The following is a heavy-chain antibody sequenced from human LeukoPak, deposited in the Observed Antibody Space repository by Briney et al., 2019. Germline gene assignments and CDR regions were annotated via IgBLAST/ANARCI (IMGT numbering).Heavy chain of an antibody. CDR2: IYYSGST. CDR3: AKDLEWFGELYGDY. D-gene: IGHD3-10*01. V-gene: IGHV4-39*02. Sequence: SETLSLTCTVSGGSISSSSYYWGWIRQPPGKGLEWIGSIYYSGSTYYNPSLKSRVTISVDTSKNQFSLKLSSVTAADTAVYYCAKDLEWFGELYGDYWGQGTLVTVSS. CDR1: GGSISSSSYY. J-gene: IGHJ4*02.